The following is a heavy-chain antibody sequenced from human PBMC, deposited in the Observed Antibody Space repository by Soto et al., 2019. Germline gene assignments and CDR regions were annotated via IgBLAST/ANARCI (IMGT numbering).Heavy chain of an antibody. CDR2: ISVYNGDT. D-gene: IGHD3-3*02. J-gene: IGHJ4*02. V-gene: IGHV1-18*01. CDR1: GYTLTNFG. CDR3: ARDARYISPDY. Sequence: QVQLVQSGAALRKPGASVKISCEASGYTLTNFGFSWVRQAPGQGLEWMGRISVYNGDTKYAQKFQGRVTMTTETATSTAYLELRSLRSDDTAVYYCARDARYISPDYWGQGTLVTVSS.